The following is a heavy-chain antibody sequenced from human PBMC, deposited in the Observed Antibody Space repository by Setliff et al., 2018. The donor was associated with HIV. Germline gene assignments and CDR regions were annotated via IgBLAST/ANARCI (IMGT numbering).Heavy chain of an antibody. CDR3: ARRPMVRGFGRYYFDY. V-gene: IGHV4-4*09. CDR2: IYPSTST. D-gene: IGHD3-10*01. J-gene: IGHJ4*02. Sequence: SETLSLTCSVSGGSIGGYSWGWIRQSPGKGLEWIGYIYPSTSTNYNPSLKSRVRILLDTSKNQFSLRLTSVTAADTAVYFCARRPMVRGFGRYYFDYWGQGTLVTVSS. CDR1: GGSIGGYS.